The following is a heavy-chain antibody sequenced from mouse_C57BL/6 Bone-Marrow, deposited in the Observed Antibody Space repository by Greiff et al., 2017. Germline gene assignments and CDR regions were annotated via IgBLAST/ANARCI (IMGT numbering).Heavy chain of an antibody. CDR2: ISSGSSTI. D-gene: IGHD1-1*01. Sequence: EVKLVESGGGLVKPGGSLKLSCAASGFTFSDYGMHWVRQAPEKGLEWVAYISSGSSTIYYADTVKGRFTISRDNAKNTLFLQMTSLRSEDTAMYDCARQGTTDAKDYWGQGTSVTVSS. CDR3: ARQGTTDAKDY. CDR1: GFTFSDYG. V-gene: IGHV5-17*01. J-gene: IGHJ4*01.